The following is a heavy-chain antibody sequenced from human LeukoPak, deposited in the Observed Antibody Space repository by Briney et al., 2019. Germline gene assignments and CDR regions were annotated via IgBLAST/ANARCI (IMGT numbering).Heavy chain of an antibody. Sequence: PSETLSLTCTVSGDSIGSSNNYWAWVRQPPGKGLEWLGSIFYSGSTYYNPSLKSRVTISVDTSKNQFSLKMNSVTAADTAVYYCARISVALCENWGQGTLVTVSS. D-gene: IGHD3-3*02. CDR2: IFYSGST. CDR1: GDSIGSSNNY. J-gene: IGHJ4*02. V-gene: IGHV4-39*01. CDR3: ARISVALCEN.